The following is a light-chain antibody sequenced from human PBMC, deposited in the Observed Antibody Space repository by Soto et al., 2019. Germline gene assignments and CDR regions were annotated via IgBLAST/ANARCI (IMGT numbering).Light chain of an antibody. CDR1: SSNIGNNA. V-gene: IGLV1-36*01. J-gene: IGLJ1*01. CDR3: AAWDASLNTQV. Sequence: QSVLTQPPSVSEAPRQRVTISCSGSSSNIGNNAVNWYQQLPGKAPKLLIYYDDLLPSGVSDRFSGSKSGTSASLAISGLQSEDEADYYCAAWDASLNTQVFGTGTKVTVL. CDR2: YDD.